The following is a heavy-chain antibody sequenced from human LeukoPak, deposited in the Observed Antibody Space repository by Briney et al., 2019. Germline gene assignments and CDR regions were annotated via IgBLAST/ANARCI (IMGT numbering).Heavy chain of an antibody. V-gene: IGHV1-18*01. Sequence: ASVNVSCKASGYTFTSYVINWVRQAPGQGPEWMGWISAYNGKTNYAQKFQGRVTMTTDISTSTAYMELRSLRSDDTAVYYCARSTDYYDRMMAFDIWGQGTMVSVSS. J-gene: IGHJ3*02. CDR1: GYTFTSYV. CDR2: ISAYNGKT. D-gene: IGHD3-22*01. CDR3: ARSTDYYDRMMAFDI.